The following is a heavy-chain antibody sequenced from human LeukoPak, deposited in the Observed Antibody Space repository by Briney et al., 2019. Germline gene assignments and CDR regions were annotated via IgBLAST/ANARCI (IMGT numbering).Heavy chain of an antibody. CDR3: ARDLRYSRTASRAFDI. CDR2: INPNSGGT. V-gene: IGHV1-2*02. J-gene: IGHJ3*02. D-gene: IGHD6-13*01. Sequence: GASVKVSCKASGYTFTGYYMHWVRQAPGQGLEWMGWINPNSGGTNYAQKFQGRVTMTRDTSISTAYMEMSRLRSDNTAVYYCARDLRYSRTASRAFDIWGQGTMVTVSS. CDR1: GYTFTGYY.